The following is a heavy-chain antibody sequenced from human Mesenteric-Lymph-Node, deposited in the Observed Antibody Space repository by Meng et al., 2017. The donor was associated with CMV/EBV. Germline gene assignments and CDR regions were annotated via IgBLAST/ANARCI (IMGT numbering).Heavy chain of an antibody. V-gene: IGHV3-53*01. CDR2: IYSGGST. CDR1: AFTFSSYT. D-gene: IGHD3-3*01. J-gene: IGHJ6*02. Sequence: GESLKISCAASAFTFSSYTMSWVRQAPGKGLEWVSVIYSGGSTYYADSVKGRFTISRDNSKNTLYLQMNSLRAEDTAVYYCARDFLRMDVWGQGTTVTVSS. CDR3: ARDFLRMDV.